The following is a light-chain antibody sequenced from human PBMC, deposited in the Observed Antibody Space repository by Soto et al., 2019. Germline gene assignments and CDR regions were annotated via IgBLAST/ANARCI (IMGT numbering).Light chain of an antibody. Sequence: ENVLTQSPGTLSLSPGERATLSCRASQRISSYLAWYQHKPGQAPRLLIYDASNRATGIPARFSGSGSGTDFTLTISSLEPEDFAVYYCQQRNNWQSFGQGTKVDIK. V-gene: IGKV3-11*01. CDR3: QQRNNWQS. CDR1: QRISSY. CDR2: DAS. J-gene: IGKJ1*01.